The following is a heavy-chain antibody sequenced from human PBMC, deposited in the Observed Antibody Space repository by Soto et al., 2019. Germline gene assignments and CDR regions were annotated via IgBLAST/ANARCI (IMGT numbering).Heavy chain of an antibody. D-gene: IGHD2-15*01. J-gene: IGHJ4*02. CDR1: GDSMSTYY. V-gene: IGHV4-59*01. CDR2: IYYSGTT. CDR3: AREGDCGDGGCYWNYFNN. Sequence: PSETLSLTCSVSGDSMSTYYWNWIRQPPGGGLEWIGYIYYSGTTNYNPSLKSRVTMSIDSSKKQFSLKLNSVTAGDTAVYYCAREGDCGDGGCYWNYFNNWGQGTLVTVSS.